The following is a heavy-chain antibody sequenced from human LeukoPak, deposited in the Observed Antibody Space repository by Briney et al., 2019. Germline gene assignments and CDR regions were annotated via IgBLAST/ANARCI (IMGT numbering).Heavy chain of an antibody. J-gene: IGHJ5*02. Sequence: ASVKVSCKASGGTFSSYAISWVRQAPGQGLEWMGGIIPIFGTANYAQKFQGRVTITRNTSISTAYMELSSLRSEDTALYYCARGRATVTTHWFDPWGQGTLVTVSS. CDR2: IIPIFGTA. CDR1: GGTFSSYA. D-gene: IGHD4-11*01. V-gene: IGHV1-69*05. CDR3: ARGRATVTTHWFDP.